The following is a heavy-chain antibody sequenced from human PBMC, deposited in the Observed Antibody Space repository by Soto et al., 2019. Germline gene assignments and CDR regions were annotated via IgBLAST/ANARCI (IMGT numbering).Heavy chain of an antibody. V-gene: IGHV4-59*01. CDR3: ASLYYDFWSGYSYYYGMDV. D-gene: IGHD3-3*01. J-gene: IGHJ6*02. CDR1: GGSFSGYY. Sequence: SETLFLTCAVYGGSFSGYYWSWIRQPPGKGLEWIGYIYYSGSTNYNPSLKSRVTISVDTSKNQFSLKLSSVTAADTAVYYCASLYYDFWSGYSYYYGMDVWGQGTTVTVSS. CDR2: IYYSGST.